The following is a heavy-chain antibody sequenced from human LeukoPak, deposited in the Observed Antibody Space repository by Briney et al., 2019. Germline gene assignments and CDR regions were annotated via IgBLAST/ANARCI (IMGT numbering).Heavy chain of an antibody. Sequence: GGSLRLSCAASGFTFSSSDMHWVRQPTGKGLEWVSAIGTGDNTYYADSAKGRFTISRENAKNSLYLQMNSLRAEDTAVYYCARGPGVMVQGPKSRYYYYGMDVWGQGTTVTVSS. CDR2: IGTGDNT. J-gene: IGHJ6*02. D-gene: IGHD3-10*01. V-gene: IGHV3-13*01. CDR3: ARGPGVMVQGPKSRYYYYGMDV. CDR1: GFTFSSSD.